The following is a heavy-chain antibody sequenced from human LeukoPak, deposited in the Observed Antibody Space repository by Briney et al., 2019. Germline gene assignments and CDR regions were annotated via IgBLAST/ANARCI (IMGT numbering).Heavy chain of an antibody. V-gene: IGHV3-11*01. J-gene: IGHJ4*02. Sequence: GGSLRLSCAASGFTFSDYYMSWIRQAPGKGPEWVSYISSSGSITDYADSVKGRFTISRDNAKNSLYLQMNSLRAGDTAVYYGARDRKNSYGHEFDYWGQGTLVTVSS. CDR3: ARDRKNSYGHEFDY. CDR1: GFTFSDYY. D-gene: IGHD5-18*01. CDR2: ISSSGSIT.